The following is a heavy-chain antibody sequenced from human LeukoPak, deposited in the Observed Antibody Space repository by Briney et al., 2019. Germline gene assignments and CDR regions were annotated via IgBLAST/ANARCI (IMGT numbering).Heavy chain of an antibody. V-gene: IGHV3-21*01. CDR3: ARTSYYYDSSGHIDAFDI. CDR1: GFTFSSYE. CDR2: ISSSSSYI. Sequence: GGSLRLSCAASGFTFSSYEMNWVRQAPGKGLEWVSSISSSSSYIYYADSVKGRFTISRDNAKNSLYLQMNSLRAEDTAVYYCARTSYYYDSSGHIDAFDIWGQGTMVTVSS. D-gene: IGHD3-22*01. J-gene: IGHJ3*02.